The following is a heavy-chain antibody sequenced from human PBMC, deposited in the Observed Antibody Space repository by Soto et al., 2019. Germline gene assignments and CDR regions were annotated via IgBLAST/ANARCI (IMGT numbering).Heavy chain of an antibody. CDR1: GFTFSSYA. CDR2: ISYDGSNK. Sequence: QVQLVESGGGVVQPGRSLRLSCAASGFTFSSYAMHWVRQAPGKGLEWVAVISYDGSNKYYADSVKGRFTISRDNSKNTLYLQMNSLRAENTAVYYCAREWGMGQYYYGMDVCGQGTTVTVCS. CDR3: AREWGMGQYYYGMDV. V-gene: IGHV3-30-3*01. J-gene: IGHJ6*02. D-gene: IGHD2-8*02.